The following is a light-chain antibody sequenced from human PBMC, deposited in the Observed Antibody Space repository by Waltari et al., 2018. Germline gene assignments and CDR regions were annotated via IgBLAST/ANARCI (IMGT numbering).Light chain of an antibody. CDR1: RSNIGSNY. CDR2: RNN. V-gene: IGLV1-47*01. CDR3: AAWDDSLSGRV. Sequence: QSVLTQPPSASGTPGQRVTISCSGSRSNIGSNYVYWYQQPPATAPKLLIYRNNQRPPGVPDRFSGSKSGTSASLAISGLRSEDEADYYCAAWDDSLSGRVFGGGTKVTVL. J-gene: IGLJ3*02.